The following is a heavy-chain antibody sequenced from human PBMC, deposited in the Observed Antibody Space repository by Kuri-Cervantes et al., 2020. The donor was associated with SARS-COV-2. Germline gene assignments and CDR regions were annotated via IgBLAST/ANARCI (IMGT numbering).Heavy chain of an antibody. CDR3: AKRSCSSTSCYSYYYYMDV. D-gene: IGHD2-2*01. CDR2: INPNSGGT. V-gene: IGHV1-2*02. J-gene: IGHJ6*03. CDR1: GYTFTGYY. Sequence: ASVKVSCKASGYTFTGYYMHWVRQAPGQGREWMGWINPNSGGTNYAQKFQGRVTMTRDTSISTAYMELSRLRSDDTAVYYCAKRSCSSTSCYSYYYYMDVWGKGTTVTVSS.